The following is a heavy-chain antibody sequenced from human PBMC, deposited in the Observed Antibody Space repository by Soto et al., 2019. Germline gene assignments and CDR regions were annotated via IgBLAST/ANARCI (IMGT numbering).Heavy chain of an antibody. D-gene: IGHD3-10*01. CDR1: GFTVSSNY. CDR3: ERAGGVGRSADAFDI. Sequence: GGSLRLSCAASGFTVSSNYMSWVRQAPGKGLEWVSVIYSGGSTYYADSVKGRFTISRDNSKNTLYLQMNSLRAEDTDVYYGERAGGVGRSADAFDIWGQGTMVTVSS. J-gene: IGHJ3*02. CDR2: IYSGGST. V-gene: IGHV3-53*01.